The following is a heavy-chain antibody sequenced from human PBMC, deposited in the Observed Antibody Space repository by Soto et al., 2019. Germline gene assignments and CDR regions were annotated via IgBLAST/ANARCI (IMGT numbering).Heavy chain of an antibody. D-gene: IGHD2-15*01. CDR1: GYTFTSYG. CDR3: ARDFYSGGSWSFDP. CDR2: ISAYNGNT. V-gene: IGHV1-18*01. J-gene: IGHJ5*02. Sequence: ASVKVSCKASGYTFTSYGISWVRQAPGQGLEWMGWISAYNGNTSYAQKFQGRVTMTRDTSTSTVYMELSSLRSEDTAVYYCARDFYSGGSWSFDPWGQGTLVTVSS.